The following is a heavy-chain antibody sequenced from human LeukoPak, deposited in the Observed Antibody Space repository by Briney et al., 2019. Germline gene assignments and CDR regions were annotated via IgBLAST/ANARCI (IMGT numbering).Heavy chain of an antibody. J-gene: IGHJ4*01. V-gene: IGHV3-23*01. CDR2: LSGSGITT. D-gene: IGHD6-13*01. Sequence: QPGGSLILSCAASGFTFSNSAMSWVRQAPGKGLEWVSTLSGSGITTYYADSVKGRFTISRDNSKNTLYLQMNRLEAEETGVYYCAEGIFSSSRGYLDYWGHGTLVTVSS. CDR1: GFTFSNSA. CDR3: AEGIFSSSRGYLDY.